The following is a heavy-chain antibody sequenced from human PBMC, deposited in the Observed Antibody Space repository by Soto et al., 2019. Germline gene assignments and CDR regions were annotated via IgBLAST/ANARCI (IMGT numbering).Heavy chain of an antibody. D-gene: IGHD2-2*03. V-gene: IGHV1-18*01. CDR3: ARDGLDIVVVPAAMRGGAYFDS. Sequence: QVQLVQSGAEVKKPGASVKVSCKASGYTFTSYGISWVRQAPGQGLEWMGWISAYNGNTNYAQKRKGRVTMTTDTPTSPASMELRSLRSDDTAVYYCARDGLDIVVVPAAMRGGAYFDSWGQGTLVTVSS. J-gene: IGHJ4*02. CDR1: GYTFTSYG. CDR2: ISAYNGNT.